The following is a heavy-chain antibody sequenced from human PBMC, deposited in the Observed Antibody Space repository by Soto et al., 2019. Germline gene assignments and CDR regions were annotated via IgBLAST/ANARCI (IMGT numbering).Heavy chain of an antibody. V-gene: IGHV3-23*01. Sequence: EVQLLESGGGLVQPGGSLRLSCAASGFTFSSYAMSWVRQAPGKGLEWVSAISGSGGSTSYADSVKGRFTISRDNAKNTLYLQMTSLRAEDTAVYYCAKASTYYYGSGSYSDWFDPWGQGTLVTVSS. CDR2: ISGSGGST. D-gene: IGHD3-10*01. J-gene: IGHJ5*02. CDR3: AKASTYYYGSGSYSDWFDP. CDR1: GFTFSSYA.